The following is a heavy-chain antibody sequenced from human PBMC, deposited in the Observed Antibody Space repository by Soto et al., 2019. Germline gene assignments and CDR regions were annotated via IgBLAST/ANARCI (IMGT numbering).Heavy chain of an antibody. CDR1: GFTFSSYA. CDR2: ISGSGGST. Sequence: EVQLLESGGGLVQPGGSLRLSCAASGFTFSSYAMSWVRQAPGKGLEWVSAISGSGGSTYYADSVKGRFTISRDNSKNTLYLKMNSLRAEDTAVYYCAKGPYYYGSGSYVFDYWGQGTLVTVSS. D-gene: IGHD3-10*01. V-gene: IGHV3-23*01. J-gene: IGHJ4*02. CDR3: AKGPYYYGSGSYVFDY.